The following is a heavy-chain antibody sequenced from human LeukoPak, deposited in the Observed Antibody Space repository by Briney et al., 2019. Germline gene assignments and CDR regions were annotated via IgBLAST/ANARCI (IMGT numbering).Heavy chain of an antibody. D-gene: IGHD6-13*01. V-gene: IGHV4-61*02. J-gene: IGHJ4*02. CDR2: RSTSGST. CDR3: ARGNSSSWPLDY. Sequence: SETLSLTCTVSGDSISNSNYYWSWIRQPAGKGLEWIGRRSTSGSTSYIPSLKSRVTMSLDTSKNQFSLKLTSVTAADTAVYYCARGNSSSWPLDYWGQGTLVTVSS. CDR1: GDSISNSNYY.